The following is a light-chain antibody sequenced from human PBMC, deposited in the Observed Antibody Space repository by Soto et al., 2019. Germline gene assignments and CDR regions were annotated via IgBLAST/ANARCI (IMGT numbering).Light chain of an antibody. Sequence: DIQMTQSPSSLSASVGDRVTITCRASRSIFKYLSWYQQKSGKPPKLVIYAASSLQSGVPSRFSGSGSGTAFTLTISSLQPDDFATYYCQQSYDPPYTFGQGTRLEIK. CDR3: QQSYDPPYT. CDR1: RSIFKY. V-gene: IGKV1-39*01. J-gene: IGKJ2*01. CDR2: AAS.